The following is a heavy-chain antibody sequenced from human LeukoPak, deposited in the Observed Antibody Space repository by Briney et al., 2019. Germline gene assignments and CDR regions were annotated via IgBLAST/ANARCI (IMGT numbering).Heavy chain of an antibody. V-gene: IGHV3-23*01. Sequence: GGSLRLSCAASGFTFSSYAMSWVRQAPGKGLEWVSAISGSGGSTYYADSVKGRFTISRDNSKNTPYLQMNSLRAEDTAVYYCARDHGDSSGRSFDYWGQGTLVTVSS. CDR3: ARDHGDSSGRSFDY. D-gene: IGHD3-22*01. J-gene: IGHJ4*02. CDR2: ISGSGGST. CDR1: GFTFSSYA.